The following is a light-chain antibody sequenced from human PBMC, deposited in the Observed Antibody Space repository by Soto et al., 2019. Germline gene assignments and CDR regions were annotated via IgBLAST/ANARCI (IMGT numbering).Light chain of an antibody. Sequence: QSALTQPPSASGSPGQSVTISCTGTSSDVGGYNYVSWYQQHPGKAPKLMIFEVTRRPSGVPDRFSGSKSDNTASLTVSGLPAEDEADYYCCSYAGSNSYVFGTGTKVTVL. J-gene: IGLJ1*01. V-gene: IGLV2-8*01. CDR3: CSYAGSNSYV. CDR2: EVT. CDR1: SSDVGGYNY.